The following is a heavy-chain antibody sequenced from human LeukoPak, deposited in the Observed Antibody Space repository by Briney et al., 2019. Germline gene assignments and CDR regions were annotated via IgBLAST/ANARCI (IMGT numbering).Heavy chain of an antibody. V-gene: IGHV4-34*01. J-gene: IGHJ5*02. CDR1: GGSFSGYY. CDR2: INHSGGT. Sequence: SETLSLTCAVYGGSFSGYYWSWIRQPPGKGLEWIGEINHSGGTNYNPSLKSRVTISVDTSKNQLSLKLSSVAAADTAVYYCARVVSVLRYFDWLLKDNLFDGWVQGTLVTVSS. CDR3: ARVVSVLRYFDWLLKDNLFDG. D-gene: IGHD3-9*01.